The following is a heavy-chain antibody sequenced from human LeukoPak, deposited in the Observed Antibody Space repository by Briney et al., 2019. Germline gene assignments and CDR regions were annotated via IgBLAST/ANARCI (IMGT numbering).Heavy chain of an antibody. CDR3: ARGSGNYGGFDY. CDR2: INHSGST. D-gene: IGHD4-11*01. V-gene: IGHV4-34*01. J-gene: IGHJ4*02. Sequence: SETLSLTCAVYGGSLSGYYWSWIRQPPGKGLEWIGEINHSGSTNYNPSLKSRVTISVDTSKNQFSLKLNSLTAADTAVYYCARGSGNYGGFDYWGQGTLVTVSS. CDR1: GGSLSGYY.